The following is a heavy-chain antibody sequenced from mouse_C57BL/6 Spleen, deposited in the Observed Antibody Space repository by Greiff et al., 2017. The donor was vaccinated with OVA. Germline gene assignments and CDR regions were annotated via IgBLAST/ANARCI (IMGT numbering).Heavy chain of an antibody. CDR1: GFTFSSYA. Sequence: EVKLMESGEGLVKPGGSLKLSCAASGFTFSSYAMSWVRQTPEKRLEWVAYISSGGDYIYYADTVKGRFTISRDNARNTLYLQMSSLKSEDTAMYYCTGYSNYGFAYWGQGTLVTVSA. CDR3: TGYSNYGFAY. D-gene: IGHD2-5*01. CDR2: ISSGGDYI. V-gene: IGHV5-9-1*02. J-gene: IGHJ3*01.